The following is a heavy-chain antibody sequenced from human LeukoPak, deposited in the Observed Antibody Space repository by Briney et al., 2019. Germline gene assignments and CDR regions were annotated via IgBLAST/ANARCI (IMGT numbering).Heavy chain of an antibody. CDR2: MNPNTGDS. J-gene: IGHJ4*02. V-gene: IGHV1-8*03. D-gene: IGHD4-17*01. CDR3: ARTTSLTASGYDY. Sequence: ASVKVCCETSGNTFTTYHGNWVQQATGQGLDWKGWMNPNTGDSGDAHKFQGRVTITRDPSISTAYMELSSLRSEDTAVYFCARTTSLTASGYDYWGQGTLVNVSS. CDR1: GNTFTTYH.